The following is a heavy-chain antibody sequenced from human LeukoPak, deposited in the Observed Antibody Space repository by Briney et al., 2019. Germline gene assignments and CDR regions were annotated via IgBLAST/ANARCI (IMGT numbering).Heavy chain of an antibody. CDR2: INHSGST. V-gene: IGHV4-34*01. D-gene: IGHD3-10*01. CDR1: GGSFSGYY. CDR3: ATRASLSLYYYGSGSYPADYYFDY. J-gene: IGHJ4*02. Sequence: SETLSLTCAVYGGSFSGYYWSWIRQPPGKGLEWIGEINHSGSTNYNPSLKSRVTISVDTSKNQFSLKLSSVTAPDTAVYYCATRASLSLYYYGSGSYPADYYFDYWGQGTLVTVSS.